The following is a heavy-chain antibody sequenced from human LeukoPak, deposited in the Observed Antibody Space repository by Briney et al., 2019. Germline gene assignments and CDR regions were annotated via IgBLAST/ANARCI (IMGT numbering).Heavy chain of an antibody. V-gene: IGHV4-59*12. CDR1: GGSISSYY. CDR2: IYYSGST. J-gene: IGHJ3*02. Sequence: PSETLSLTCTVSGGSISSYYWSWLRQPPGKGLEWIGCIYYSGSTNYNPSLKSRVTISVDTSKNQFSLKLSSVSAADTAVYYCARAPYHYDSSGRDAFDIWGQGTMVTVSS. D-gene: IGHD3-22*01. CDR3: ARAPYHYDSSGRDAFDI.